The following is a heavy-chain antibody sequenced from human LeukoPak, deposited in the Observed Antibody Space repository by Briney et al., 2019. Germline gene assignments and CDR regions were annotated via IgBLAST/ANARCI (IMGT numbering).Heavy chain of an antibody. CDR3: ARQPDSGIASAFDI. V-gene: IGHV4-61*01. D-gene: IGHD5-12*01. Sequence: PSETLSLTCTVSGASISSGSYYWSWIRQPPGKGLEWIGYIYYSGSTNYNPSLKSRITMSVDTSKNQFSLKLSSVTAADTAVYYCARQPDSGIASAFDIWGQGTMVTVSS. J-gene: IGHJ3*02. CDR2: IYYSGST. CDR1: GASISSGSYY.